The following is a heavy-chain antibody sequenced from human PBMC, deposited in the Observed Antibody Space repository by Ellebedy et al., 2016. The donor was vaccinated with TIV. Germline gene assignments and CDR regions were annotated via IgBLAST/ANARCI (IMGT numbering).Heavy chain of an antibody. Sequence: AASVKVSCKASGGTFSSYAISWVRQAPGQGLEWMGGIIPIFGTANYAQKFQGRVTITRNTSISTAYMELSSLRSEDTAVYYCARGRGYYYGMDVWGQGTTVTVSS. J-gene: IGHJ6*02. CDR1: GGTFSSYA. CDR3: ARGRGYYYGMDV. V-gene: IGHV1-69*05. CDR2: IIPIFGTA.